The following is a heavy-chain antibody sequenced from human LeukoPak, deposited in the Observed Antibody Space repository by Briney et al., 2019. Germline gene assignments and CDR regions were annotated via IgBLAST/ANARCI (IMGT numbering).Heavy chain of an antibody. CDR1: GGSISSGDYY. J-gene: IGHJ3*02. D-gene: IGHD3-22*01. CDR2: THYSGNA. Sequence: SETLSLTCTVSGGSISSGDYYWSWIRQHPGKGLEWIGYTHYSGNAYYNPSLKSRVTMSVDKSRNQFSLNLSSVTAADTAVYYCARLDSSGYHTAFDIWGQGTMVTVSS. V-gene: IGHV4-31*03. CDR3: ARLDSSGYHTAFDI.